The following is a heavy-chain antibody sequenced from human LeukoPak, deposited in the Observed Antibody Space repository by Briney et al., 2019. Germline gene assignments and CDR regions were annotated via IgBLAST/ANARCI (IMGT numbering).Heavy chain of an antibody. D-gene: IGHD1-14*01. CDR3: ARGPYPNPRA. J-gene: IGHJ5*02. CDR2: INHSGST. V-gene: IGHV4-34*01. CDR1: GGSFSNYY. Sequence: SETLSLTCAVYGGSFSNYYWSWIRQPPGKGLEWIGEINHSGSTNFNPSLKSRVTISIDTSKNQFSLKLSSVTAADTAVYYCARGPYPNPRAWGQGTLVTVSS.